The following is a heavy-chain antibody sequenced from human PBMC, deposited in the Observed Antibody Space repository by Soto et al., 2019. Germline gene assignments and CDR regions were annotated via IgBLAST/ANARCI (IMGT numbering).Heavy chain of an antibody. CDR2: ISSDGTNK. CDR3: ARGDSNSWSDF. J-gene: IGHJ4*02. D-gene: IGHD6-13*01. V-gene: IGHV3-30*01. Sequence: GGSLSLSCAASGFTFRSYAMDWVRQAPGKGLEWVAVISSDGTNKYYADSVKGRFTISRDNSKNTLSLQMNSLRPEDTAVYYCARGDSNSWSDFWGQGTLVTVSS. CDR1: GFTFRSYA.